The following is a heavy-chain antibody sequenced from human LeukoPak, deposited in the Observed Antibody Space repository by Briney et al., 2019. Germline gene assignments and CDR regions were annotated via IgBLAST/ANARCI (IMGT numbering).Heavy chain of an antibody. V-gene: IGHV3-9*01. CDR3: VRAGGSSWADY. Sequence: TGGSLRLSCAASGFTFDDYAMHWVRQAPGKGLEWVSGISWNSGSIGYADSVKGRFTISRDNAKNSLYLQMNSLRAEDTAVYYCVRAGGSSWADYWGQGTLVTVSS. CDR1: GFTFDDYA. D-gene: IGHD6-13*01. J-gene: IGHJ4*02. CDR2: ISWNSGSI.